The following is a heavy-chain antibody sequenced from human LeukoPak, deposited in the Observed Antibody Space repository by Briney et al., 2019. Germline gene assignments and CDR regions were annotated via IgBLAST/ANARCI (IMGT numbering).Heavy chain of an antibody. CDR1: GFTVSGNY. D-gene: IGHD3-10*01. V-gene: IGHV3-66*01. J-gene: IGHJ2*01. CDR2: IYTGGGT. CDR3: ARDPRGHWYFDL. Sequence: GGSLRLSCATSGFTVSGNYMSWVRQVPGKGLEWVSVIYTGGGTAYADSVKGRFTISRDNSKNTLYLQMNSLRAEDTAVYYCARDPRGHWYFDLWGRGTLVTVSS.